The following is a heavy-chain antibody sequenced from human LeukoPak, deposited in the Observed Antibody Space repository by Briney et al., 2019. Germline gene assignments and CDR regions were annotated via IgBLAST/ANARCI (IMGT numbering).Heavy chain of an antibody. D-gene: IGHD3/OR15-3a*01. CDR2: IYYSGST. CDR3: ARRIGRPYWYFDL. CDR1: GGSISSYY. V-gene: IGHV4-59*01. Sequence: SETPSLTCTVSGGSISSYYWSWIRQPPGKGLEWIGYIYYSGSTNYNPSLKSRVTISVDTSKNQFSLKLSSVTAADTAVYYCARRIGRPYWYFDLWGRGTLVTVSS. J-gene: IGHJ2*01.